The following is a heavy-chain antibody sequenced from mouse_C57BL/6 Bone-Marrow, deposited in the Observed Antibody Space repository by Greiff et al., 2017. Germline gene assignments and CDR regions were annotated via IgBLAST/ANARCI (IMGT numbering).Heavy chain of an antibody. J-gene: IGHJ1*03. V-gene: IGHV1-19*01. D-gene: IGHD2-1*01. CDR3: ARWNYGNYNWYFDV. CDR1: GYTFTDYY. Sequence: VQLKQSGPVLVKPGASVKMSCKASGYTFTDYYMNWVKQSHGKSLEWIGVINPYNGGTSYNQKFKGKATLTVDKSSSTAYMELNSLTSEDSAVYYCARWNYGNYNWYFDVWGTGTTVTVAS. CDR2: INPYNGGT.